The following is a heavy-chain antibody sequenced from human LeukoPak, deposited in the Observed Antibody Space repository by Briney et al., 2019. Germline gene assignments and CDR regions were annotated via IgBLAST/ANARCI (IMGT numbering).Heavy chain of an antibody. CDR3: AREPTGASDAFVV. Sequence: TGGSLRLSCAASGFTFSRYSMNWVRQAPGKGLEWVSYISRSSSTIFYADSVKGRFTMSRDNVKNSLYLQMNSLRDDDTAVYYCAREPTGASDAFVVWGQGTMVTVSS. D-gene: IGHD1-14*01. J-gene: IGHJ3*01. CDR1: GFTFSRYS. V-gene: IGHV3-48*02. CDR2: ISRSSSTI.